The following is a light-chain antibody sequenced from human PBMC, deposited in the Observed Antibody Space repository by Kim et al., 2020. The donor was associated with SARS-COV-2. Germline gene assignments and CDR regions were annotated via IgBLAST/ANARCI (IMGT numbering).Light chain of an antibody. CDR2: VAS. CDR3: QKYNSDPWT. CDR1: QGINND. V-gene: IGKV1-27*01. Sequence: ACVGDRVAIAGRASQGINNDLAWYQQKPGKVPNLLIHVASALQTGVPYRFSGSGSGTDFTLTISSLQPEDVAIYYCQKYNSDPWTFGQGTKVDIK. J-gene: IGKJ1*01.